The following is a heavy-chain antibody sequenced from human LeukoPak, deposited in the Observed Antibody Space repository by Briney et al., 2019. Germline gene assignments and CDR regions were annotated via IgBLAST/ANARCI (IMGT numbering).Heavy chain of an antibody. CDR2: IWYDGSNK. CDR3: ASGSYFDY. CDR1: GFTFRSLA. V-gene: IGHV3-33*08. Sequence: GGSLRLSCAASGFTFRSLAFHWVRQAPGKGLEWVAVIWYDGSNKYYADSVKGRFTISRDNSKNTLYLQMNSLRAEDTAVYYCASGSYFDYWGQGTLVTVSS. D-gene: IGHD3-10*01. J-gene: IGHJ4*02.